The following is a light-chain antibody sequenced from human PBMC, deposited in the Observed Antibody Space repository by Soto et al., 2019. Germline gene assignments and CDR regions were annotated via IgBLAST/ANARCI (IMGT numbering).Light chain of an antibody. CDR1: QGMNTY. J-gene: IGKJ1*01. CDR2: HAS. V-gene: IGKV1-9*01. CDR3: QQYNSYS. Sequence: DIQLTQSPSFLSASVGDRVTISCRASQGMNTYVAWYQQKPGTAPKVLIYHASNLQSGVPSRFSGSGSGTEFTLTISSLQPDDFATYYCQQYNSYSFGQGTKVDIK.